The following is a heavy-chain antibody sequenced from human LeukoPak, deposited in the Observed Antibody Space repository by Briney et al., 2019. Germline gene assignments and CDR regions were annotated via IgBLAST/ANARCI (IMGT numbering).Heavy chain of an antibody. CDR2: IYYSGST. J-gene: IGHJ4*02. V-gene: IGHV4-59*01. D-gene: IGHD3-9*01. CDR3: ARGALDFDWTHLPY. Sequence: SETLSLTCTVSGGSISSYYWSWIRQPPGKGLEWIGYIYYSGSTNYNPSLKSRVSISIDTSKNQFSLKVTSVTAADTAVYYCARGALDFDWTHLPYWGQGTLVTVSP. CDR1: GGSISSYY.